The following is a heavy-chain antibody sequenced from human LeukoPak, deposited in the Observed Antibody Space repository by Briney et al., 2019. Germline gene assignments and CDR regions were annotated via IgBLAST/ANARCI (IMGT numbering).Heavy chain of an antibody. CDR1: GYTFTGYY. CDR3: ARVPARTIAVAGTGYFDY. J-gene: IGHJ4*02. V-gene: IGHV1-2*02. D-gene: IGHD6-19*01. Sequence: ASVKVSCKASGYTFTGYYLHWLRQAPGQGLEWMGWINPNSGGTNYAQTFQGTVTMTRDTSISTAYMELSRLRSDDTAVYYCARVPARTIAVAGTGYFDYWGQGTLVTVSS. CDR2: INPNSGGT.